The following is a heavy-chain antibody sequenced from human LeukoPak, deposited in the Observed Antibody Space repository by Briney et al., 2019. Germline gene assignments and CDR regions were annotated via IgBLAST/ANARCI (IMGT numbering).Heavy chain of an antibody. CDR1: GGSLSTINYY. J-gene: IGHJ4*02. Sequence: SETLSLTCTVSGGSLSTINYYWDWIRQPPGKGLEWIGSIYYSGSTYYNPSLKSRVTISVDTSKNQFSLNLRFVTAADTAVYYCARREASWLPFDCWGQGTLVTVSS. CDR3: ARREASWLPFDC. D-gene: IGHD5-24*01. V-gene: IGHV4-39*01. CDR2: IYYSGST.